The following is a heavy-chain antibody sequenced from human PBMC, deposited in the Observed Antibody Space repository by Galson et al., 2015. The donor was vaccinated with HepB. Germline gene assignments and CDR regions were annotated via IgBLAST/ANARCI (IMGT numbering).Heavy chain of an antibody. CDR3: AKSDDLDY. D-gene: IGHD1-1*01. CDR2: ISYDGSNE. Sequence: SLRLSCAASGFTFSSYGMHWVRQAPGKGLEWVAVISYDGSNEYYADSVKGRFTISRDNSKNTLYLQMNSLGAEDTAVYYCAKSDDLDYWGQGTLVTVPS. J-gene: IGHJ4*02. CDR1: GFTFSSYG. V-gene: IGHV3-30*18.